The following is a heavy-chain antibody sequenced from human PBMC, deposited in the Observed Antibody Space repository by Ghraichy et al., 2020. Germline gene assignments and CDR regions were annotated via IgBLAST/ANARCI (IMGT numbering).Heavy chain of an antibody. CDR2: INHSGST. Sequence: SETLSLTCAVYGGSFSGYYWSWIRQPPGKGLEWIGEINHSGSTNYNPSLKSRVTISVDTSKNQFSLKLSSVTAADTAVYYCARLPSRARILWFGGINWFDPWGQGTLVTVSS. V-gene: IGHV4-34*01. D-gene: IGHD3-10*01. CDR1: GGSFSGYY. CDR3: ARLPSRARILWFGGINWFDP. J-gene: IGHJ5*02.